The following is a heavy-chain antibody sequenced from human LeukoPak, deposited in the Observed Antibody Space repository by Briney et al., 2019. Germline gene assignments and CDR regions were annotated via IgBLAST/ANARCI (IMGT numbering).Heavy chain of an antibody. V-gene: IGHV4-34*01. Sequence: SETLSLTCAVSSRAPRLCYWNWIRQPPGKGLEWTGEIDHSGRTNYNPSLANRVTISADMSKNHFSLKLDSVTAADTAVYYCASPASGNKDEFDYWGQGTLVGGSS. J-gene: IGHJ4*02. D-gene: IGHD5-12*01. CDR1: SRAPRLCY. CDR2: IDHSGRT. CDR3: ASPASGNKDEFDY.